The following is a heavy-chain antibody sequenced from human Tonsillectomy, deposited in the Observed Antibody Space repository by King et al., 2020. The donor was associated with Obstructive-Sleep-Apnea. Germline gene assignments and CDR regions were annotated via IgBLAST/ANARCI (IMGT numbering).Heavy chain of an antibody. J-gene: IGHJ4*02. Sequence: VQLVESGGGLVQPGRSLRLSCAASGFTFDDYAMHWVRQAPGKGLEWVSGISWNSGSIGYADSVKGRFTISRDNAKNSLYLQMNSLRAKDPALYYCAKDRTTVTSYYFDYWGQGTLVTVSS. D-gene: IGHD4-17*01. CDR3: AKDRTTVTSYYFDY. CDR1: GFTFDDYA. CDR2: ISWNSGSI. V-gene: IGHV3-9*01.